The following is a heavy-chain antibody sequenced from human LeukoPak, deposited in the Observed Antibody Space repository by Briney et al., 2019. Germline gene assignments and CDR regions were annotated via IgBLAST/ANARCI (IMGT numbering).Heavy chain of an antibody. V-gene: IGHV4-38-2*02. D-gene: IGHD3-10*01. J-gene: IGHJ4*02. CDR3: ATMMYGSGNYYNSDY. Sequence: SETLSLTCSVSNYSISRTYHWGWIRQPPGKGLEWIGTIYHSGTTYYSPSLKSRVTISIHTSKNQFSLRLTSVTAADTAVYYCATMMYGSGNYYNSDYWGQGTLVTVSS. CDR2: IYHSGTT. CDR1: NYSISRTYH.